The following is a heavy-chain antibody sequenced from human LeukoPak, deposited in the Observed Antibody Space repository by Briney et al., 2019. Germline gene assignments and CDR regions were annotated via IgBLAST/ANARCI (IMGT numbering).Heavy chain of an antibody. D-gene: IGHD1-26*01. CDR2: ISAYDGNT. CDR3: ARVRWELVGLIYYYYYMDV. Sequence: GASVKVSCKASGYTFTSYGISWVRQAPGQGLEWMGWISAYDGNTNYAQKLQGRVTMTTDTSTSTAYMELRSLRSDDTAVYYCARVRWELVGLIYYYYYMDVWGKGTTVTVSS. J-gene: IGHJ6*03. CDR1: GYTFTSYG. V-gene: IGHV1-18*01.